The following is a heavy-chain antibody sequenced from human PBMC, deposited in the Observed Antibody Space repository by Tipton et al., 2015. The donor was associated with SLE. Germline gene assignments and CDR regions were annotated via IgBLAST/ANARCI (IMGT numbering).Heavy chain of an antibody. D-gene: IGHD6-13*01. CDR1: GYTFTSYG. J-gene: IGHJ4*02. V-gene: IGHV1-18*01. CDR2: ISAYNGNT. Sequence: QLVQSGAEVKKPGASVKVSCKASGYTFTSYGISWVRQAPGQGLEWMGWISAYNGNTNYAQKFQGRVTITRNTSISTAYMELSSLRSEDTAVYYCARLAAGTGDDYWGQGTLVTVSS. CDR3: ARLAAGTGDDY.